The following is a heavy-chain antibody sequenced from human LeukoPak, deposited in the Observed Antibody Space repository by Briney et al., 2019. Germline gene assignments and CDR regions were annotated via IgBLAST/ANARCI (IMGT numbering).Heavy chain of an antibody. D-gene: IGHD1-14*01. CDR2: IGTVGDP. J-gene: IGHJ4*02. Sequence: GGSLRLSCAASGLTFSSYAMHWVRQATGKGLEWVSAIGTVGDPYYPGSVKGRFTISRENAKNSLYLQMNSLRVEDSALYYCATGSQPGTTFDYWGQGTLVTASS. V-gene: IGHV3-13*05. CDR3: ATGSQPGTTFDY. CDR1: GLTFSSYA.